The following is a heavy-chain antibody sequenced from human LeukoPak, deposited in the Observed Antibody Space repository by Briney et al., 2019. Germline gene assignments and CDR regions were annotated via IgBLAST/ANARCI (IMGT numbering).Heavy chain of an antibody. CDR1: GDSVSSNTAA. CDR2: TYYRSKWFN. V-gene: IGHV6-1*01. CDR3: ARSYDSSGYAFDI. Sequence: SQTLSLTCVISGDSVSSNTAAWNWIRQSPSRGLEWLGRTYYRSKWFNDYAVSVTGRITINPDTSKNQFSLQLNSVTPEDTVVYYCARSYDSSGYAFDIWGQGTMVTVSS. J-gene: IGHJ3*02. D-gene: IGHD3-22*01.